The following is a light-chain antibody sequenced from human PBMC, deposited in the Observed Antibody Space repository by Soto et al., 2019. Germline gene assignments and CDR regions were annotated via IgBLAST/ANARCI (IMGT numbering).Light chain of an antibody. Sequence: EIVMTQSPATLSVSPGERATLSCRASQSVSSNLAWYQQKPGQAPRFLIYGASTRATGIPARFSGSWSGTEFTLTISSLQSEDFAAYYCQQYNNWPTFGQGTKVEIK. CDR1: QSVSSN. CDR2: GAS. J-gene: IGKJ1*01. CDR3: QQYNNWPT. V-gene: IGKV3-15*01.